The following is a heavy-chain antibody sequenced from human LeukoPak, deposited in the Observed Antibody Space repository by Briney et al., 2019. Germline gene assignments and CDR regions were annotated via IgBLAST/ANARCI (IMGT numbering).Heavy chain of an antibody. V-gene: IGHV3-23*01. CDR2: ISGSGGST. CDR1: GFTFSSYA. D-gene: IGHD3-10*01. J-gene: IGHJ4*02. CDR3: AKGLLLWFGGAESIEAFDY. Sequence: AGGSLRLSCAASGFTFSSYAMSWVRQAPGKGLEWVSAISGSGGSTYYADSVKGRFTISRDNSKNTLYLQMNSLRAEDTAVYYCAKGLLLWFGGAESIEAFDYWGQGTLVTVSS.